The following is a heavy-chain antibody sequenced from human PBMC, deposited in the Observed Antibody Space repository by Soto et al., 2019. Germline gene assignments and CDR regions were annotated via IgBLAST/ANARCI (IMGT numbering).Heavy chain of an antibody. CDR3: ARGGYNYASSGYYSAY. Sequence: ASVKVSCKASGYTFTGYGIGWVRQAPGQGLEWMGWISGYNANTNYPQKLQGRITMTTDTSTSTAYMELRSLRSDDTAVYYCARGGYNYASSGYYSAYWGQGTLVTVSS. D-gene: IGHD3-22*01. CDR1: GYTFTGYG. CDR2: ISGYNANT. J-gene: IGHJ4*02. V-gene: IGHV1-18*01.